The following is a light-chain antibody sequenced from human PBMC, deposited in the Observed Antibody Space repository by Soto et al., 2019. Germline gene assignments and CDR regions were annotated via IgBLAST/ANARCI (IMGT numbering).Light chain of an antibody. J-gene: IGLJ1*01. Sequence: QSVLTQPPSVSGAPGQRVTISCTGSSSNIGAGYDVHWYQQLPGTAPKLLIYGNSNRPSGVPDRFSGSKSGTSASLAITGLQAEDDDDYYCQSYDSGLSGSVFGAGTKVTVL. CDR3: QSYDSGLSGSV. V-gene: IGLV1-40*01. CDR2: GNS. CDR1: SSNIGAGYD.